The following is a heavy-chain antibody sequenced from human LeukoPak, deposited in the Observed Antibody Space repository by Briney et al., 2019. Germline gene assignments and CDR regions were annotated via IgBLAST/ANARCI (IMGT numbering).Heavy chain of an antibody. D-gene: IGHD1-14*01. V-gene: IGHV3-53*01. CDR3: ARDTGGWPHY. J-gene: IGHJ4*02. CDR2: IYGGGST. Sequence: GGSLRLSCAASGFTVSNNYMSWVRQAPGKGLEWVSVIYGGGSTFYTDSVKGRFTISRDNSKNTLNLQMNSLRAEDTAVYYCARDTGGWPHYWGQGTLVTVSS. CDR1: GFTVSNNY.